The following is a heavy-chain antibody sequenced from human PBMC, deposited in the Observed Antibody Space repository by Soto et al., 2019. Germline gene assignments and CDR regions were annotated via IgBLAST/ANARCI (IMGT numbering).Heavy chain of an antibody. V-gene: IGHV3-30*18. CDR1: GFTFSSYG. CDR3: AKEGYSRGPAQFDS. D-gene: IGHD6-19*01. CDR2: ISYDGSNK. Sequence: GGSLRLSCAASGFTFSSYGMHWVRQAPGKGLEWVAVISYDGSNKYYADSVKGRFTISRDNSKNTLYLQMNSLRAEDTAVYYCAKEGYSRGPAQFDSWGQGTPVTVSS. J-gene: IGHJ5*01.